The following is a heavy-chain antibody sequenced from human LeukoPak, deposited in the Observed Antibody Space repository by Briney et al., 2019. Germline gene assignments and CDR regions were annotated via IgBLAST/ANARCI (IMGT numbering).Heavy chain of an antibody. D-gene: IGHD6-19*01. CDR2: VSSSSSTI. V-gene: IGHV3-48*02. Sequence: GGSLRLSCAASGFTFSSYSMNWVRQAPGKGLEWVSYVSSSSSTIYYADSAKGRFTISRDNAKNSLYLQMNSLRDEDTAVYYCASIGWYSNEFDYWGQGTLVTVSS. J-gene: IGHJ4*02. CDR1: GFTFSSYS. CDR3: ASIGWYSNEFDY.